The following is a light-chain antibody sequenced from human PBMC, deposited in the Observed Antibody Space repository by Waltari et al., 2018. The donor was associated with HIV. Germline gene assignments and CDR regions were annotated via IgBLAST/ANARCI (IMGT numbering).Light chain of an antibody. CDR3: SAWDDNLSSLV. CDR1: ASNIASHY. V-gene: IGLV1-47*01. J-gene: IGLJ3*02. Sequence: QSVLTQPPSVSGAPGQRVTMSCSGSASNIASHYVYWYQQFPGAAPKLLIFRDDQLHAGVPDRFSGSKSGTSASLAISGLQADDEADYYCSAWDDNLSSLVLGGGTSLTVL. CDR2: RDD.